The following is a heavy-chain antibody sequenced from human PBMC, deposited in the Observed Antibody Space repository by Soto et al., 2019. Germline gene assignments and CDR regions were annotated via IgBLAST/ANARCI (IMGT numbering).Heavy chain of an antibody. CDR2: IYPGDSDT. V-gene: IGHV5-51*01. J-gene: IGHJ4*02. Sequence: PGESLKISCKGSGYSSTSYWIGWVRQMPGKGLEWMGIIYPGDSDTRYSPSFQGQVTISADKSISTAYLQWSSLKASDTAMHYCARGRDGYSRALDYWGQGTLVTVSS. CDR3: ARGRDGYSRALDY. CDR1: GYSSTSYW. D-gene: IGHD2-15*01.